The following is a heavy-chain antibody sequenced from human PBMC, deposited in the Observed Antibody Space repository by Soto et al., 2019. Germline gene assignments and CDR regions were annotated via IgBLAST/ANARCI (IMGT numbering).Heavy chain of an antibody. J-gene: IGHJ4*02. Sequence: GGSLRLSCAASGFTFSSYAMHWVRQAPGKGLEWVAVISYDGSNKYYADSVKGRFTISRDNSKNTLYLQMNSLRAEDTAVYYCARERYYDISCFDYWGQETLVTVSS. V-gene: IGHV3-30-3*01. CDR2: ISYDGSNK. CDR1: GFTFSSYA. CDR3: ARERYYDISCFDY. D-gene: IGHD3-9*01.